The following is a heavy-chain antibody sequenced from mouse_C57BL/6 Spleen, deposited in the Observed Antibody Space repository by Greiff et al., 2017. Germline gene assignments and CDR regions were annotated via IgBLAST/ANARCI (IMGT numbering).Heavy chain of an antibody. V-gene: IGHV1-69*01. J-gene: IGHJ4*01. CDR2: IDPSDSYT. CDR3: ARCSSGPYARDY. CDR1: GYTFTSYW. Sequence: VQLQQPGAELVMPGASVKLSCKASGYTFTSYWMHWVKQRPGQGLEWIGEIDPSDSYTNYNQYFKGKSTLTVDKSSSPAYMQLSSLTTEDSAVYYCARCSSGPYARDYWGQGTSVTVSS. D-gene: IGHD3-2*02.